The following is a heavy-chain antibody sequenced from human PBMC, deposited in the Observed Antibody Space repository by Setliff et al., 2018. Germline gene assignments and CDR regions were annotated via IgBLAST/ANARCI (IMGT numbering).Heavy chain of an antibody. V-gene: IGHV1-18*01. CDR1: GYTFTSYG. D-gene: IGHD5-18*01. Sequence: ASVKVSCKASGYTFTSYGISWVRQAPGQGLEWMGWISAYNGNTNYAQKLQGRVTMTTDTSTGTAYMELRSLRSDDTAVYYCARAPSVELVTIRTNSWFTYWGQGTLVTVSS. CDR3: ARAPSVELVTIRTNSWFTY. J-gene: IGHJ4*02. CDR2: ISAYNGNT.